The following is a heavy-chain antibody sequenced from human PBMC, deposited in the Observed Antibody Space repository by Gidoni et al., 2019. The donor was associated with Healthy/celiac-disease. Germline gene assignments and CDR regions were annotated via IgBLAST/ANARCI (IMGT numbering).Heavy chain of an antibody. CDR1: GYTFTSYG. D-gene: IGHD3-16*02. CDR2: ISAYNGTT. V-gene: IGHV1-18*01. J-gene: IGHJ3*02. CDR3: ARDYVWGSYRSDAFDI. Sequence: QVQLVQSGAEVKKPGAAVKVSGKASGYTFTSYGISWVRQAPGQVLEWMGWISAYNGTTNYAQKLQGRVTMTPDTSTSTAYMELRSLRSDDTAVYYCARDYVWGSYRSDAFDIWGQGTMVTVSS.